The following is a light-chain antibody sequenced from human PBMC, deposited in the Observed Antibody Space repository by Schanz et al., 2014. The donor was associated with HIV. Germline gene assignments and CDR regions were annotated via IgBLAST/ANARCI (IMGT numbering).Light chain of an antibody. V-gene: IGKV3-15*01. CDR3: QHYGSS. J-gene: IGKJ3*01. CDR2: GAS. Sequence: DIVLTQSPDTLSVPPGERATLSCRASQSVSSNLAWYQQKPGQAPRLLIYGASTRATGIPARFSGSGSGTEFTLTISRLEPEDFAVYYCQHYGSSFGPGTKVDIK. CDR1: QSVSSN.